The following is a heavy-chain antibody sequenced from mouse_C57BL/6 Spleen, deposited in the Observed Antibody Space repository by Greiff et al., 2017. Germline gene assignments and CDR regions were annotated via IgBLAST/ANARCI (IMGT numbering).Heavy chain of an antibody. Sequence: QVQLQQSGPGLVAPSQSLSITCTVSGFSLTSYAISWVRQPPGQGLEWLGVIWTGGGPNYNSALKSRLSISKDNSKSQVFLKMNSLQTDDTARYYCARNKIYYGTMDYWGQGTSVTVSS. CDR2: IWTGGGP. D-gene: IGHD2-1*01. CDR1: GFSLTSYA. J-gene: IGHJ4*01. V-gene: IGHV2-9-1*01. CDR3: ARNKIYYGTMDY.